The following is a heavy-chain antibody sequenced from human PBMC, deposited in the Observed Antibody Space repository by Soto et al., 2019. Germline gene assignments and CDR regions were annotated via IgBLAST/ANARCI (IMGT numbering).Heavy chain of an antibody. CDR1: GYTFTGYY. Sequence: ASVKVSCKASGYTFTGYYMHWVRQAPGQGLEWMGWINPNSGGTNYAQKFQGWVTMTRDTSISTAYMELSRLRSDDTAVYYCALAVATGLHIHYWGQGPLVTVSS. V-gene: IGHV1-2*04. CDR3: ALAVATGLHIHY. J-gene: IGHJ4*02. D-gene: IGHD5-12*01. CDR2: INPNSGGT.